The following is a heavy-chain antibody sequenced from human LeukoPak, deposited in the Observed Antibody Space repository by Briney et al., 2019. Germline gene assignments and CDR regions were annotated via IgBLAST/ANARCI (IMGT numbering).Heavy chain of an antibody. CDR1: GFTFSSYA. V-gene: IGHV3-23*01. CDR2: ISGSGGST. D-gene: IGHD2-15*01. CDR3: ARDKYCSDDNCDGGSKFDY. J-gene: IGHJ4*02. Sequence: GGSLRLSCAASGFTFSSYAMSWVRQAPGKGLEWVSAISGSGGSTYYADSVKGRFTISGDNSKNTLYLQMNSLRAEDTAVYYCARDKYCSDDNCDGGSKFDYWGQGTLVTVSS.